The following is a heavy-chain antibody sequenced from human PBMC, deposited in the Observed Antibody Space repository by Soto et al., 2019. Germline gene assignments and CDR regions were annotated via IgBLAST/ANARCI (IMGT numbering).Heavy chain of an antibody. CDR3: AKDYFKDTAMVIPPRPSPFDY. D-gene: IGHD5-18*01. Sequence: QVQLVESGGGVVQPGRPLRLSCAASGFTFSSYGMHWVRQAPGKGLEWVAVISYDGSNKYYADSVKGRFTISRDNSKNTLYLQMNSLRAEDTAVYYCAKDYFKDTAMVIPPRPSPFDYWGQGTLVTVSS. CDR1: GFTFSSYG. J-gene: IGHJ4*02. V-gene: IGHV3-30*18. CDR2: ISYDGSNK.